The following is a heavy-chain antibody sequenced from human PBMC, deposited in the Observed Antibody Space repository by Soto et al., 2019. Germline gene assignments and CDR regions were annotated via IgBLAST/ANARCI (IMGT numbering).Heavy chain of an antibody. J-gene: IGHJ6*03. CDR1: GFTFSSYA. Sequence: EVQLLESGGGFVQPGGSLRLSCAASGFTFSSYAMSWVRQALGKGLEWVSVISGSGGSTYSADSVKGRFPISRDNSKNTVYLQMSSLRAEDTAVYYCAKTSGFYFNCMDVWGKGTTVTVFS. CDR2: ISGSGGST. CDR3: AKTSGFYFNCMDV. D-gene: IGHD3-10*01. V-gene: IGHV3-23*01.